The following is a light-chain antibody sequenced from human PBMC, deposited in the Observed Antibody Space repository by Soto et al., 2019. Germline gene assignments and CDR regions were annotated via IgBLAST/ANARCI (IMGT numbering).Light chain of an antibody. CDR3: FLSFSGVRPVV. V-gene: IGLV7-46*01. CDR1: TGPVTSGHW. CDR2: DTS. Sequence: QAVVTQEPSLTVSPGGTVTLTCDSRTGPVTSGHWPYWLQQKPGQAPRTLIYDTSKKHSWTPARFSGSLLGGKAALTLSGAQPEDEAEYYCFLSFSGVRPVVFRGGTKLTVL. J-gene: IGLJ2*01.